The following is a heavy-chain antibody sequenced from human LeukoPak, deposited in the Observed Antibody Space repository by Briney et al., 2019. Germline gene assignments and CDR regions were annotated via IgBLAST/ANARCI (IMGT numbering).Heavy chain of an antibody. CDR1: GFTFSSYW. CDR3: ARDRYSSSSDYYYYMDV. D-gene: IGHD6-6*01. Sequence: GGSLRLSCAASGFTFSSYWMSWVRQAPGKGLEWVANIKQDGSEKYYVDSVKGRFTISRENAKNSLYLQMNSLRAEDTAVYYCARDRYSSSSDYYYYMDVWGKGTTVTVSS. V-gene: IGHV3-7*01. J-gene: IGHJ6*03. CDR2: IKQDGSEK.